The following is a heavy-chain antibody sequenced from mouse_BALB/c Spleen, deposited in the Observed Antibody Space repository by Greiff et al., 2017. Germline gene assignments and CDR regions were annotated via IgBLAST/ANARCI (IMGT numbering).Heavy chain of an antibody. V-gene: IGHV1S56*01. J-gene: IGHJ4*01. CDR3: ARYDYRYDDAMDY. D-gene: IGHD2-14*01. CDR2: IYPGNVNT. CDR1: GYTFTSYY. Sequence: VQLQQSGPELVKPGASVRISCKASGYTFTSYYIHWVKQRPGQGLEWIGWIYPGNVNTKYNEKFKGKATLTADKSSSTAYMQLSSLTSEDSAVYFCARYDYRYDDAMDYWGQGTSVTVSS.